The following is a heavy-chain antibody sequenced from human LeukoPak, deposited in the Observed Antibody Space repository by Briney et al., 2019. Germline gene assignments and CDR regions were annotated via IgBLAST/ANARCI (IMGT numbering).Heavy chain of an antibody. J-gene: IGHJ4*02. V-gene: IGHV4-34*01. CDR2: INHSGST. Sequence: PETLSLTCAVYGGSFSGYYWSWIRQPPGKGLEWIGEINHSGSTKYNPSIKSRVTIPVHTSKIQFSLKLTSLTAADTAVYYCAGRESDGSGSPTFDYWVQGTLVTVSS. D-gene: IGHD3-10*01. CDR3: AGRESDGSGSPTFDY. CDR1: GGSFSGYY.